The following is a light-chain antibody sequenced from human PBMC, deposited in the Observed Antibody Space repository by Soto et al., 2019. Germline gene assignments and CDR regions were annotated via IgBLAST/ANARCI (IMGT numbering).Light chain of an antibody. Sequence: QSALTQPASVSGSPGQSITISCTGTSSDVGSYNLVSWYQQHPGKAPKFMIYEGSERPSGVSNRFSGSKSGNTASLKISGLQAEDEADYYCCSYAGSSTDVFGTGTKLTVL. CDR1: SSDVGSYNL. V-gene: IGLV2-23*01. J-gene: IGLJ1*01. CDR3: CSYAGSSTDV. CDR2: EGS.